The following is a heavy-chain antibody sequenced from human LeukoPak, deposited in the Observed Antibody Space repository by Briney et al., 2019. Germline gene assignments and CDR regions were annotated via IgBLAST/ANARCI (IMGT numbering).Heavy chain of an antibody. CDR3: ARLRLDDSSGYFDAFDI. Sequence: SQTLSLTCTVSGGSISSGSYYWSWIRQPAGKGLEWLGRIYTSGSTYYNPSLKSRVTISVDTSKNQFSLKLSSVTAADTAVYYCARLRLDDSSGYFDAFDIWGQGTMVTVSS. V-gene: IGHV4-61*02. D-gene: IGHD3-22*01. CDR2: IYTSGST. J-gene: IGHJ3*02. CDR1: GGSISSGSYY.